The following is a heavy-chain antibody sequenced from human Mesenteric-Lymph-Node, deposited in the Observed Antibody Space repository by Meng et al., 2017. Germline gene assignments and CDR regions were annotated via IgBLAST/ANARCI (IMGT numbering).Heavy chain of an antibody. CDR3: ARVLLPGYFLDS. Sequence: VQLQESGPGLVKPSQTLSPTGPVSGGSISSGGHSWSWIRQHPGKGLEWIGYISSLFPPFSPPSLPRRVILSVDTSKNQFSLKLSSVTAADTAVYYCARVLLPGYFLDSWDLGTLLPLSS. D-gene: IGHD3-9*01. J-gene: IGHJ5*01. V-gene: IGHV4-31*03. CDR1: GGSISSGGHS. CDR2: ISSLFPP.